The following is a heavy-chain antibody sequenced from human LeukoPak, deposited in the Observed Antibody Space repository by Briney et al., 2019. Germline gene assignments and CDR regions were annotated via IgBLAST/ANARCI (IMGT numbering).Heavy chain of an antibody. CDR1: GFTFSSYE. Sequence: GGSLRLSCAGSGFTFSSYEMNWVRQAPGKGLEWVSYISSSGRAIYYADSVKGRFTVSRDNAKNSLYLQMNSLRAEDTAVYYCARCPRWAHFDYWGQGTLVTVSA. CDR2: ISSSGRAI. D-gene: IGHD4-23*01. CDR3: ARCPRWAHFDY. J-gene: IGHJ4*02. V-gene: IGHV3-48*03.